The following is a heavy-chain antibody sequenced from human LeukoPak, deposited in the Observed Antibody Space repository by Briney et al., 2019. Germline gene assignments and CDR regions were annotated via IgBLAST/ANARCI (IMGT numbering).Heavy chain of an antibody. V-gene: IGHV3-21*01. CDR2: ISSSSSYI. CDR3: ARDAPLYCSSTSCLFDY. CDR1: GFTFSSYS. D-gene: IGHD2-2*01. J-gene: IGHJ4*02. Sequence: GSLSLSCAASGFTFSSYSMNWVRQAPGKGLEWVSSISSSSSYIYYAGSVKGRFTISRDNAKNSLYLQMNSLRAEDTAVYYCARDAPLYCSSTSCLFDYWGQGTLVTVSS.